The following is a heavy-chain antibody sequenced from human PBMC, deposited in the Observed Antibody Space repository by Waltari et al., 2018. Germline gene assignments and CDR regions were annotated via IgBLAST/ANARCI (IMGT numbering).Heavy chain of an antibody. CDR3: ARDRDGYKKADL. CDR2: INSRGSTI. J-gene: IGHJ5*02. Sequence: VHLVESGGDLVQPGGSLRLSCAASGFTFSDFERNWVRQAAGKGLEWLSYINSRGSTIYYADSVKGRFTVSRDNAKSSLYLQMNSLRVEDTAVYYCARDRDGYKKADLWGQGTLVTVSS. V-gene: IGHV3-48*03. D-gene: IGHD5-12*01. CDR1: GFTFSDFE.